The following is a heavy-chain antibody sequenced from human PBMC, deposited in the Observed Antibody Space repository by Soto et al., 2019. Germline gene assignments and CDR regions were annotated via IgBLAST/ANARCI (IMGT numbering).Heavy chain of an antibody. CDR1: GGSISSYY. D-gene: IGHD3-3*01. Sequence: SETLSLTCTVSGGSISSYYWSWIRQPAGKGLEWIGRIYTSGSTNYNPSLKSRVTMSVDTSKNQFSLKLSSVTAADTAVYYCASQRSAYYDFWSRSWFDPWGQGTLVTVS. V-gene: IGHV4-4*07. J-gene: IGHJ5*02. CDR2: IYTSGST. CDR3: ASQRSAYYDFWSRSWFDP.